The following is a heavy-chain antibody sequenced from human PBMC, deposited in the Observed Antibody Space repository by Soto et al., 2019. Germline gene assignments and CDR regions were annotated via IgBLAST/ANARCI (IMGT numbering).Heavy chain of an antibody. CDR2: IVVGSGNT. D-gene: IGHD6-13*01. Sequence: SVKVSCKASGFTFTSSAVQWVRQARGQRLEWIGWIVVGSGNTNYAQKFQERVTITRDMSTSTAYMELSSLRSEDTAVYYCAADGGIAAAGARYYYYGRDVWGQGTTVTVSS. CDR3: AADGGIAAAGARYYYYGRDV. V-gene: IGHV1-58*01. CDR1: GFTFTSSA. J-gene: IGHJ6*02.